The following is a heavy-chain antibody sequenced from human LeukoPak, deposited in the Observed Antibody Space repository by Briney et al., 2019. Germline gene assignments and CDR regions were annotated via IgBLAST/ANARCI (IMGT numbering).Heavy chain of an antibody. Sequence: SVKVSCKASGGTFSSYANTWVRQAPGLGLEWMGRIIPTLEVANYAQKFQGRVTITADKSTSTAYMELSSLRPEDTAVYYCARVISGTWLWFWGQGTLVTVSS. CDR1: GGTFSSYA. V-gene: IGHV1-69*04. CDR3: ARVISGTWLWF. CDR2: IIPTLEVA. D-gene: IGHD1-14*01. J-gene: IGHJ4*02.